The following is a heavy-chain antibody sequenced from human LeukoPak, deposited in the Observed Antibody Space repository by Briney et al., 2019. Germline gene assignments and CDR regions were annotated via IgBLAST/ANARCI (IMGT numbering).Heavy chain of an antibody. CDR3: VRARVAAAGIFHH. CDR1: GGSISSGDYY. D-gene: IGHD6-13*01. J-gene: IGHJ1*01. CDR2: IYHSGST. V-gene: IGHV4-30-4*01. Sequence: SETLSLTCTVSGGSISSGDYYWSWIRQPPGKGLEWIGYIYHSGSTYYNPSLKSRVTISVDTSKNQFSLKLSSETAADTAAYYCVRARVAAAGIFHHWGQGTLVTVSS.